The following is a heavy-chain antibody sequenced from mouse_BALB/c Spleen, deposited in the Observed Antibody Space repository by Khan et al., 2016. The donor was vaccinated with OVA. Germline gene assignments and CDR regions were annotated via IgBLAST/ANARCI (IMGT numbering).Heavy chain of an antibody. D-gene: IGHD2-10*01. Sequence: QIQLVQSGPELKKPGETVKISCKASGYTLTNYGMNWVKQSPGKALKWMGWINTYTGEPKYADDFKGRFAFSLETYASTAYLQINILQNEDTATYFCARPPYFYYTLDYWGQGTSVTVSS. V-gene: IGHV9-3-1*01. J-gene: IGHJ4*01. CDR3: ARPPYFYYTLDY. CDR1: GYTLTNYG. CDR2: INTYTGEP.